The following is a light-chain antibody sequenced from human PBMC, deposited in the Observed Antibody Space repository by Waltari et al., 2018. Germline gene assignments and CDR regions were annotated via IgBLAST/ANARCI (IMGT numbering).Light chain of an antibody. CDR3: QQYYSNFFT. J-gene: IGKJ3*01. CDR2: WAS. Sequence: DIVLTQSPDSLAVSLGERATINCKSSQSVSYSSNNRDYLAWYQQKPGQPPKLLIYWASTRESGVPDRFGGSGSGTDFTLTISSLQAEDVAVYYCQQYYSNFFTFGPGTKVDIK. CDR1: QSVSYSSNNRDY. V-gene: IGKV4-1*01.